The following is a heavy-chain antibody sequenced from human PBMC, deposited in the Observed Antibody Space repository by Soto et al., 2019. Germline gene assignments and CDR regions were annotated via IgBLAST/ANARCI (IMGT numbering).Heavy chain of an antibody. V-gene: IGHV1-3*01. CDR1: GYTFTSYA. Sequence: GASVKVSCKASGYTFTSYAMHWVRQAPGQRLEWMGWINAGNGNTKYSQKFQGRVTITRDTSASTAYMELSSLRSEDTAVYYCARGGGVVVAATRHYYYYYMDVWGKGTTVTVSS. J-gene: IGHJ6*03. D-gene: IGHD2-15*01. CDR2: INAGNGNT. CDR3: ARGGGVVVAATRHYYYYYMDV.